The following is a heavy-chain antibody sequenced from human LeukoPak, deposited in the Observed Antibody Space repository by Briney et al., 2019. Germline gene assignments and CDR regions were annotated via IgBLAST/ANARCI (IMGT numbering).Heavy chain of an antibody. CDR2: FDPEDGET. Sequence: GASVKVSCKVSGYTLTELSMHWVRQAPGKGLEWMGGFDPEDGETIYAQKFQGRVTMTEDTSTDTAYMELSSLRSEDTAVYYCATDVTYYYDSSGYPQRRNWFDPWGQGTLVTVSS. CDR3: ATDVTYYYDSSGYPQRRNWFDP. J-gene: IGHJ5*02. V-gene: IGHV1-24*01. D-gene: IGHD3-22*01. CDR1: GYTLTELS.